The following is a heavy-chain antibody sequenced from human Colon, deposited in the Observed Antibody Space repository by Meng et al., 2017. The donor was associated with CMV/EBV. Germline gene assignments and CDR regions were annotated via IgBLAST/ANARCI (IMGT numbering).Heavy chain of an antibody. Sequence: GESLKISCAASGFTFSDYYMSWIRQAPGKGLEWVSYISSSGSTIYYADSVKGRFTISRDNAKNSLYLQMNSLRAEDTAVYYCARALSGDGMDVWGQGTTVTVSS. CDR1: GFTFSDYY. CDR3: ARALSGDGMDV. D-gene: IGHD3-10*01. J-gene: IGHJ6*02. V-gene: IGHV3-11*04. CDR2: ISSSGSTI.